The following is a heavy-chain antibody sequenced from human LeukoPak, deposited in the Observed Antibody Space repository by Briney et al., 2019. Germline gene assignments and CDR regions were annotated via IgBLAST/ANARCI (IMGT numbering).Heavy chain of an antibody. D-gene: IGHD3-3*01. CDR1: GYTFTGYY. J-gene: IGHJ4*02. Sequence: ASAKVSCKASGYTFTGYYMHWVRQAPGQGLEWMGWITAYNGQTYYAQNFQGRVTLTTDTSTSTSYMELRSLRSDDTAVYYCAKTYYDFWSGSYFDYWGQGTLVTVSS. CDR3: AKTYYDFWSGSYFDY. CDR2: ITAYNGQT. V-gene: IGHV1-18*04.